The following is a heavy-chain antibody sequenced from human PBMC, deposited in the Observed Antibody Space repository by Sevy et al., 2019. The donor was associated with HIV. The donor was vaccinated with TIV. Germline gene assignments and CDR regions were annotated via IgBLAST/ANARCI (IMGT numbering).Heavy chain of an antibody. D-gene: IGHD2-15*01. J-gene: IGHJ6*02. CDR1: GFTFSDYG. V-gene: IGHV3-33*01. CDR2: IWYDGSNE. CDR3: ARAGDIVVVAAHYGMDV. Sequence: VGSLRLSCAASGFTFSDYGMHWVRRAPGKGLEWVAVIWYDGSNENYGDSVKGRFSISRDNSKNRLYLQMNSLRVDDTAVYYCARAGDIVVVAAHYGMDVWGQGTTVTVSS.